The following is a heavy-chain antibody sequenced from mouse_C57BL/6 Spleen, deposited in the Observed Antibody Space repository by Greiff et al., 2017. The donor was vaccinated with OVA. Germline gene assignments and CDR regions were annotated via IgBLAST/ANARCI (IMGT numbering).Heavy chain of an antibody. CDR2: IDPETGGT. CDR3: TRGRFHGNFFDY. D-gene: IGHD2-1*01. Sequence: VQLQESGAELVRPGASVTLSCKASGYTFTDYEMHWVKQTPVHGLEWIGAIDPETGGTAYNQKFKGKAILTADKSSSTAYMELRSLTSEDSAVYYCTRGRFHGNFFDYWGQGTTLTVSS. V-gene: IGHV1-15*01. J-gene: IGHJ2*01. CDR1: GYTFTDYE.